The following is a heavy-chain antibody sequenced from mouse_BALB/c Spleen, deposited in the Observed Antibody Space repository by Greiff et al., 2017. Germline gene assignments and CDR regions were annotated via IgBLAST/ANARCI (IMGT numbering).Heavy chain of an antibody. Sequence: EVQLQESGPELVKPGASVKISCKASGYSFTDYIMLWVKQSHGKSLEWIGNINPYYGSTSYNLKFKGKATLTVDKSSSTAYMQLNSLTSEDSAVYYCARLGYGSSYNYAMDYWGQGTSVTVSS. CDR1: GYSFTDYI. J-gene: IGHJ4*01. CDR3: ARLGYGSSYNYAMDY. V-gene: IGHV1-39*01. D-gene: IGHD1-1*01. CDR2: INPYYGST.